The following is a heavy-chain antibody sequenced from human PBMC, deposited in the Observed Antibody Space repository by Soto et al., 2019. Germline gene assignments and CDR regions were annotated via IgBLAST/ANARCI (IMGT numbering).Heavy chain of an antibody. V-gene: IGHV4-59*01. D-gene: IGHD6-19*01. J-gene: IGHJ4*02. CDR3: AREYSSFEY. CDR1: GGSISTYY. CDR2: IHFSGAT. Sequence: VQLSESGPGLVRPSGTLSLTCRVSGGSISTYYWSWIRQPPGKGLEWIGYIHFSGATRYHPSLESRVTLSVDTSRNQLSLTLNSVTAADTAVYYCAREYSSFEYWGQGIQVTGSS.